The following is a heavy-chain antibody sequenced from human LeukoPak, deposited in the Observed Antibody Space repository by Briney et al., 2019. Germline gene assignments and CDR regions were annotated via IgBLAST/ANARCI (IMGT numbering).Heavy chain of an antibody. Sequence: SETLSLTCTVSGGSISGYYWSWIRQPAGKGLEWIGRIYTSGSTNYNPSLKSRVTMSVDTSKNQFSLKLSSVTAADTAVYYCAISDILTGYTCASCFDYWGQGTLVTVSS. D-gene: IGHD3-9*01. CDR1: GGSISGYY. CDR2: IYTSGST. CDR3: AISDILTGYTCASCFDY. J-gene: IGHJ4*02. V-gene: IGHV4-4*07.